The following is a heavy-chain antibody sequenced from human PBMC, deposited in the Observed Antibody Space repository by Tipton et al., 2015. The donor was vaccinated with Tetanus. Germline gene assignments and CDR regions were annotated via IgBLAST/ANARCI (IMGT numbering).Heavy chain of an antibody. CDR2: TYYRSKWYN. J-gene: IGHJ4*02. Sequence: PGLVKPSQTLSLTCAISGDSVSSNSAAWNWIRRSPSRGLEWLGRTYYRSKWYNDYAVSVKSRITINPDTSKNQFSLKLSSVTAADTAVYYCARAGGGSWGNFDYWGQGTLVTVSS. D-gene: IGHD6-13*01. V-gene: IGHV6-1*01. CDR3: ARAGGGSWGNFDY. CDR1: GDSVSSNSAA.